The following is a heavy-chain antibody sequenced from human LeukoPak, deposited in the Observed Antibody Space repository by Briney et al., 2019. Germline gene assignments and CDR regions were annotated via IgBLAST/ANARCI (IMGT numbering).Heavy chain of an antibody. CDR2: INTETGNP. D-gene: IGHD3-10*01. J-gene: IGHJ4*02. Sequence: ASVKVSCKASGYTFISYAMNWVRQAPGQGLEWMGWINTETGNPTYAQGFTGQFVFSVDTSVNTAYLQITSLRPEDTAVYYCARGGYYGGSGTYGFFDYWGQGSLVTVSS. CDR1: GYTFISYA. V-gene: IGHV7-4-1*02. CDR3: ARGGYYGGSGTYGFFDY.